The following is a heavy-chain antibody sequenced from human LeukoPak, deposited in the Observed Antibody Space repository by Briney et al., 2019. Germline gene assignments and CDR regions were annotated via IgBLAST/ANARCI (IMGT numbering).Heavy chain of an antibody. V-gene: IGHV1-69*06. Sequence: ASVRVSCKASGGTFSSYAISWVRQAPGQGLEWMGGIIPIFGTANYAQKFQGRVTITADKSTSTAYMELSSLRSEDTAVYYCASGPPYYDSSGYYSGYFDYWGQGTLVTVSS. CDR2: IIPIFGTA. CDR3: ASGPPYYDSSGYYSGYFDY. J-gene: IGHJ4*02. D-gene: IGHD3-22*01. CDR1: GGTFSSYA.